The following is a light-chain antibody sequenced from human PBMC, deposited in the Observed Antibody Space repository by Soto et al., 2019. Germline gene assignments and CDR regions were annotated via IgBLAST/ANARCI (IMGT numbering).Light chain of an antibody. Sequence: QSVLTQPPSVSAAPRQRVTISCSGSSSNIGNNAVQRYQHLPGKAPKLLIHYDDRVASGVSDRFSGSKSGTSASLAISGLQSEDEADYYCAAWDDSLNGPVFGGGTKLTVL. CDR3: AAWDDSLNGPV. CDR1: SSNIGNNA. V-gene: IGLV1-36*01. J-gene: IGLJ3*02. CDR2: YDD.